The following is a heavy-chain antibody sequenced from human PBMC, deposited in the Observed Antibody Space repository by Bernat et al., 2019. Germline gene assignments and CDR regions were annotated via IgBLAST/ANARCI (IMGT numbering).Heavy chain of an antibody. CDR1: GGSISSSSYY. J-gene: IGHJ4*02. V-gene: IGHV4-39*01. CDR3: ARHLAVAGTTGTFDY. CDR2: IYYSGST. Sequence: QLQLQESGPGLVKPSETLSLTCTVSGGSISSSSYYWGWIRQPPGKGLEWIGSIYYSGSTYYKPSLKSRVTISVDMSKNQFSLKLSSVTAADTAMYYCARHLAVAGTTGTFDYWGQGTLVTVSS. D-gene: IGHD6-19*01.